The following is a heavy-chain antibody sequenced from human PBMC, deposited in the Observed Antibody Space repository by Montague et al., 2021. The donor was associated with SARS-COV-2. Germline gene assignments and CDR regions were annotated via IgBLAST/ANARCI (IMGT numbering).Heavy chain of an antibody. CDR2: INHSGST. D-gene: IGHD2-15*01. CDR3: ARGPVDDNCSGGSCYSRYYYGMDV. V-gene: IGHV4-34*01. CDR1: GASFSGYY. J-gene: IGHJ6*02. Sequence: SETLSLTCAVYGASFSGYYWSWFRQPPGKGLEWIGEINHSGSTNYNPSLKSRVTISVDTSKNQFSLKLSSVTAADTAVYYCARGPVDDNCSGGSCYSRYYYGMDVWGQGTTVTVSS.